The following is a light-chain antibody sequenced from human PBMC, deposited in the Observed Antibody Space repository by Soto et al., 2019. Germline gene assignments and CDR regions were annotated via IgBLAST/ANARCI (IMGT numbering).Light chain of an antibody. V-gene: IGLV2-8*01. CDR2: EVT. Sequence: QSVLTQPPSASGSPGQSVTISCTGTSSDVGDYNYVSWYQQHPGKVPKLMIYEVTKRPSGVPARFSGSKSGDTASLTVSGLQADDEADYYCSSYVGSNSLVFGGGTKLTVL. J-gene: IGLJ3*02. CDR3: SSYVGSNSLV. CDR1: SSDVGDYNY.